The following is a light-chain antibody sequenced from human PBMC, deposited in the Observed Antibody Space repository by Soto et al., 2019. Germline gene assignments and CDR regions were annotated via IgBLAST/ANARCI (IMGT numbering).Light chain of an antibody. J-gene: IGLJ2*01. CDR3: CAYVRSNALL. CDR2: EDN. V-gene: IGLV2-23*01. CDR1: SSDVGSYNL. Sequence: QSVLTQPASVSGSPGQSITISCTGTSSDVGSYNLVSWYQHHPGKAPKFIIYEDNKRPSGVSNRFSGSKSGNTASLTISGLQAEDEADYYCCAYVRSNALLFGGGTKATVL.